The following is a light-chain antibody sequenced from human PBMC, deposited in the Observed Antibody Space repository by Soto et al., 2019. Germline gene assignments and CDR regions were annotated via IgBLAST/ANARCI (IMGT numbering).Light chain of an antibody. Sequence: QSVLTQPASVSGSAGQSITISCTGTSSDVGSYNLVSWYQQYSGKAPKLLIYEVNKRPSGVSNRFSGSKSGNTASLTISGLQAEDEADYYCCSYAGSRVFGTGTKVTV. CDR2: EVN. J-gene: IGLJ1*01. CDR1: SSDVGSYNL. CDR3: CSYAGSRV. V-gene: IGLV2-23*02.